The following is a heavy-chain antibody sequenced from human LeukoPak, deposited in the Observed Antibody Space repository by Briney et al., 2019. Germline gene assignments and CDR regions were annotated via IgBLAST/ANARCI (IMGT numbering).Heavy chain of an antibody. D-gene: IGHD2-15*01. J-gene: IGHJ3*02. CDR2: IYDSGST. CDR3: ARDCSGGSCYGAFDT. V-gene: IGHV4-30-4*01. CDR1: GASIRSGDYY. Sequence: SQTLSLTCTVSGASIRSGDYYWSWIRQPPGKGLEWIGYIYDSGSTYYNPSLKSRITISVDTSENRFSLKLSSVTATDTAVYYCARDCSGGSCYGAFDTWGQGTMVTVSS.